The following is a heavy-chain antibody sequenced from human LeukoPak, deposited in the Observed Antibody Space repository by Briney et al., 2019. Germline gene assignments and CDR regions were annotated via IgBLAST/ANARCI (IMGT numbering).Heavy chain of an antibody. J-gene: IGHJ4*02. CDR1: GLTFSTYA. CDR2: ISGNGGTT. D-gene: IGHD6-13*01. V-gene: IGHV3-23*01. Sequence: GGSLRLSCVASGLTFSTYAMSWVRQAPGKGLEWVSTISGNGGTTYYADSVKGRFTISRDNSKNTLYLQMNSLRVEDTAVYYCAKPPPDSSSWLFDYWGQGTLVTVSS. CDR3: AKPPPDSSSWLFDY.